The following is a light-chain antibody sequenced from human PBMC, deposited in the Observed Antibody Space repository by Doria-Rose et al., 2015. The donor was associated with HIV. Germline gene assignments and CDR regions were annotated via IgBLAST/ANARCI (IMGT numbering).Light chain of an antibody. CDR2: LDS. CDR3: MQALQTPYT. Sequence: VLTQSPLSLPVTPGQPASISCRSSQSLLHTIGYNYLDWYLQKPGQSPQLLIYLDSNRASGVPDRFSGSGSGTDFTLKISRVEAEDVGVYYCMQALQTPYTFGQGTKLEIK. CDR1: QSLLHTIGYNY. V-gene: IGKV2-28*01. J-gene: IGKJ2*01.